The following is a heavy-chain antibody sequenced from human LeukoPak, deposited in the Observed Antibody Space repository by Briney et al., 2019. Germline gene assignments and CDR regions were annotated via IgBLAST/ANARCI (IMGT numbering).Heavy chain of an antibody. V-gene: IGHV3-23*01. Sequence: GGSLRLSCAASGFTFSSYAMSWVRQAPGKGLEWVSAISGSGGSTYYADSVKGRFTISRDNSKNTLYLQMNSLRAEDTDVYYCAKGDLDWLLEEDWGQGTLVTVSS. J-gene: IGHJ4*02. CDR3: AKGDLDWLLEED. D-gene: IGHD3-9*01. CDR2: ISGSGGST. CDR1: GFTFSSYA.